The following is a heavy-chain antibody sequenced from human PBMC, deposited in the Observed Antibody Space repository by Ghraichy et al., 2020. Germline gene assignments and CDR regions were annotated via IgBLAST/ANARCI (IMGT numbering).Heavy chain of an antibody. J-gene: IGHJ4*02. CDR3: SSTYYYDSLVYYSPY. CDR1: GFTFGDYG. Sequence: GGSLRLSCAASGFTFGDYGMSWFRQAPGKGLEWVGLIRSKPYGGTTEYAASVKGRFTISRDDSKSIAFLQMNSLKTADSAVYYCSSTYYYDSLVYYSPYWGQGTLVTVSS. V-gene: IGHV3-49*03. D-gene: IGHD3-22*01. CDR2: IRSKPYGGTT.